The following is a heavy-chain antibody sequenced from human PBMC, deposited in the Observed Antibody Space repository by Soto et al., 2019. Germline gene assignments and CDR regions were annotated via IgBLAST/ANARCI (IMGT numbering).Heavy chain of an antibody. J-gene: IGHJ3*02. D-gene: IGHD3-16*02. CDR1: GFTFSSYA. V-gene: IGHV3-23*01. Sequence: GGSLRLSCAASGFTFSSYAMSWVRQAPGKWLEWVSAISGSGGSTYYADSVKGRFTISRDNSKNTLYLQMNSLRAEDTAVYYCAKDTITFGGVIVDDAFDIWGQGTMVTVSS. CDR3: AKDTITFGGVIVDDAFDI. CDR2: ISGSGGST.